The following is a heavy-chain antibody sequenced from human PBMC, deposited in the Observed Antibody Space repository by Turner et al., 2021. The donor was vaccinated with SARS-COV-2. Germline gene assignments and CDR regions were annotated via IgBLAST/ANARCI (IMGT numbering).Heavy chain of an antibody. V-gene: IGHV3-30*04. J-gene: IGHJ3*02. CDR1: EFTFSLSA. Sequence: QVHLVEAGGGVVQPGRSLRLSCAASEFTFSLSAMHWVRQARGKGLEWVAVVSYDGSNKYYADSVRGRFTISRDNSKNTLYLQMNSLRAEDTAVYYCARTKGGNYLDAFDIWGQGTMVTVSS. CDR2: VSYDGSNK. CDR3: ARTKGGNYLDAFDI. D-gene: IGHD1-26*01.